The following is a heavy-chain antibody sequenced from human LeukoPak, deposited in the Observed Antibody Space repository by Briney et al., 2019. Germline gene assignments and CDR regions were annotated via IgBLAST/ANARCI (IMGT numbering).Heavy chain of an antibody. V-gene: IGHV3-48*04. Sequence: GGSLRLSCAASGFTFSSYSMNWVRQAPGKGLEWISYISISGGTIYYAESVKGRFTISRDNAKSSLYLQMNSLRGEDTAVYYCARAPPYDTTIWGQGTMVTVSS. CDR3: ARAPPYDTTI. D-gene: IGHD3-22*01. CDR2: ISISGGTI. CDR1: GFTFSSYS. J-gene: IGHJ3*02.